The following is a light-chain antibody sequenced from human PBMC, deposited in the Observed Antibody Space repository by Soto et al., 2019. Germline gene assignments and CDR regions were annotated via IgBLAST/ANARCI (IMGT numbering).Light chain of an antibody. J-gene: IGKJ5*01. CDR3: QQANSFPPIS. CDR2: GAS. V-gene: IGKV1D-12*01. Sequence: DIQMTQSPSSVSASVGDRVTITCRASQGVNSWLAWYQQKPGKAPKLLIYGASNLQSGVPSRFNGSGSGTDFTLTISSLQPEDFATYYCQQANSFPPISFGQGKRLEIK. CDR1: QGVNSW.